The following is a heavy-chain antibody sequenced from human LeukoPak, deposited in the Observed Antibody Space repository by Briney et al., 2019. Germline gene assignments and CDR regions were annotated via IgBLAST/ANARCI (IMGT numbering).Heavy chain of an antibody. D-gene: IGHD3-10*01. V-gene: IGHV3-66*02. CDR2: IYSGGST. CDR1: GFTVSSNY. CDR3: AKAAGGSGSYYTPLGY. Sequence: GGSLRLSCAASGFTVSSNYMSWVRQAPGKGLEWVSVIYSGGSTYYADSVKGRFTISRDNSKNTLYLQMNSLRAEDTAVYYCAKAAGGSGSYYTPLGYWGQGTLVTVSS. J-gene: IGHJ4*02.